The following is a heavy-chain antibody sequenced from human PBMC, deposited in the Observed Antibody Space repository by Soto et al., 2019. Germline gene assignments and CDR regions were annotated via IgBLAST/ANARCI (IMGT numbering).Heavy chain of an antibody. CDR1: GYTFTSYA. CDR2: INDGNGNT. CDR3: AVGIRPFDY. J-gene: IGHJ4*02. D-gene: IGHD6-13*01. Sequence: ASVKVSCKASGYTFTSYAMHWVRQAPGQRLEWMGRINDGNGNTKYSQKFQGRVTFTRDTSASTAYMELSSLRSEDTAVYYCAVGIRPFDYWGQGTLVTVSS. V-gene: IGHV1-3*01.